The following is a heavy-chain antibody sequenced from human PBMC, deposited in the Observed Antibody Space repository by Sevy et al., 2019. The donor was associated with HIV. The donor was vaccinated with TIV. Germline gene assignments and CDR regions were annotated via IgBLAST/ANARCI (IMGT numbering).Heavy chain of an antibody. V-gene: IGHV3-15*01. Sequence: GGSLRLSCAASESIVTNAWMSWVRQAPGKGLEWVGRIKSDGGTADYASHLKGRFTISRDASENMLYLQMHSLKSEDTAVYYCPTYYDSTGYYLYLDFDYWGQGTQVTVSS. CDR1: ESIVTNAW. CDR2: IKSDGGTA. CDR3: PTYYDSTGYYLYLDFDY. D-gene: IGHD3-22*01. J-gene: IGHJ4*02.